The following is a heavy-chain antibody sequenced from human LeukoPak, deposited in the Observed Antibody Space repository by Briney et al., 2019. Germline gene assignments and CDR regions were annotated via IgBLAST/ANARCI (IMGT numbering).Heavy chain of an antibody. CDR3: ARGYDYGDYVGDFDY. V-gene: IGHV1-18*01. Sequence: ASVKVSCKASGYTFTSYPISWVRQAPGQGLEWMGWITTYNGNTHYAQKLQGRVTMTTETSTSTAYMDLRGLRSDGTAVYYRARGYDYGDYVGDFDYWGQGTLVTVSS. CDR2: ITTYNGNT. CDR1: GYTFTSYP. D-gene: IGHD4-17*01. J-gene: IGHJ4*02.